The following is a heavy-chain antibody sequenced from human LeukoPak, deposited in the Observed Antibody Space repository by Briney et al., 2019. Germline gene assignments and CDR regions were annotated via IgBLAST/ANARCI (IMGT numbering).Heavy chain of an antibody. CDR3: ATDLMVRGVMAHY. V-gene: IGHV3-23*01. Sequence: PGGSLRLSCPASGFTFSSYAMSWVRQAPGKGLEWVSAISGSGGSTYYADSVKGRFTISRDNSKNTLYLQMNSLRAEDTAVYYCATDLMVRGVMAHYWGQGTLVTVSS. CDR2: ISGSGGST. D-gene: IGHD3-10*01. J-gene: IGHJ4*02. CDR1: GFTFSSYA.